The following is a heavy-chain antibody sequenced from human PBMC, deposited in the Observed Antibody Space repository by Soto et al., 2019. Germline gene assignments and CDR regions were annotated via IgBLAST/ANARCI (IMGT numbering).Heavy chain of an antibody. V-gene: IGHV1-3*01. D-gene: IGHD6-19*01. J-gene: IGHJ6*02. CDR2: INAGNGNT. CDR1: GYTFTSYI. Sequence: ASVKVSCKASGYTFTSYIMHWVRQAPGQGLEWMGWINAGNGNTEYSQKFRGRVTITRDTSANTAYMELSSLRSQDTALYYCARSYSSGWSAHYGMDAWGQRTTVTVSS. CDR3: ARSYSSGWSAHYGMDA.